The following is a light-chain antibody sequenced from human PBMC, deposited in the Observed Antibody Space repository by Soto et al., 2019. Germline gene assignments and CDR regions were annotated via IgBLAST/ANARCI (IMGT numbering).Light chain of an antibody. Sequence: QSALTQPASVSGSPGQSITISCTGTSSDVGAYIFVSWYQQHPGKAPKLMIYEVSNRPSGVSNRFSGSKSGNTASLTISGLQAEDEADYYCSSYTSSSTWVFGGGTKLTVL. CDR1: SSDVGAYIF. CDR3: SSYTSSSTWV. V-gene: IGLV2-14*01. J-gene: IGLJ3*02. CDR2: EVS.